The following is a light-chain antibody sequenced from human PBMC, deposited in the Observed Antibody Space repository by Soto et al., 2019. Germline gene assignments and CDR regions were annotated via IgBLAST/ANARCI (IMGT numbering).Light chain of an antibody. J-gene: IGKJ1*01. CDR3: QQYNSYSSWT. CDR2: DAS. Sequence: DIQMTQSPSTLSASVGDRVTITCRASQSLNSLLAWYQQKPGRAPKLLIYDASTLESGVPSRFSGSGSGTKFTLTISSLQTDDFATYYCQQYNSYSSWTFGQGTKVDIK. V-gene: IGKV1-5*01. CDR1: QSLNSL.